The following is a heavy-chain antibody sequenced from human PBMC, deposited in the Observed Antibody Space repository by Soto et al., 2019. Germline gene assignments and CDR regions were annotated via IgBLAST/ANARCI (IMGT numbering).Heavy chain of an antibody. Sequence: LRLSCGGSGFTFSNYWVHWFRQAPLGVVVWVSRVNPGGSYTNYAASGKGRFTISRDNAKNTLYLQMNSLTAEETAVYFCARGWSGKNGYFDYWGQGTQVTVSS. CDR1: GFTFSNYW. CDR2: VNPGGSYT. D-gene: IGHD3-3*01. J-gene: IGHJ4*02. V-gene: IGHV3-74*01. CDR3: ARGWSGKNGYFDY.